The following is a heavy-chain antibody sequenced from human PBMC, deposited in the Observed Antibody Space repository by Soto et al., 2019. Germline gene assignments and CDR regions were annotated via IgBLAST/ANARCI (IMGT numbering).Heavy chain of an antibody. D-gene: IGHD3-3*01. CDR1: GDSVSSNSAA. J-gene: IGHJ6*02. CDR2: TYYRSKWYN. Sequence: SQTLSLTCAISGDSVSSNSAAWNWIRQSPSRGLEWLGRTYYRSKWYNDYAVSVKSRITINPDTSKNQFSLQLNSVTPEGTAVYYCARGKDDFWSGYRDKYGMDVWGQGTTVTVSS. V-gene: IGHV6-1*01. CDR3: ARGKDDFWSGYRDKYGMDV.